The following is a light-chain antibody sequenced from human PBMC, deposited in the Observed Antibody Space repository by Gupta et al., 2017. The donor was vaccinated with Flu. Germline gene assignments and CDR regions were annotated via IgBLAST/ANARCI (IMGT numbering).Light chain of an antibody. CDR2: KTS. J-gene: IGKJ2*01. V-gene: IGKV1-5*03. CDR3: QVQHT. Sequence: DIQMTQFPSNLSASVGDRVTITCRASQSISSLLAWYQQKPGKAPKILIYKTSSLKSGVPSRFXGSXSGTEFXLNINSLETDDSETYDWQVQHTFGXGTKLEIK. CDR1: QSISSL.